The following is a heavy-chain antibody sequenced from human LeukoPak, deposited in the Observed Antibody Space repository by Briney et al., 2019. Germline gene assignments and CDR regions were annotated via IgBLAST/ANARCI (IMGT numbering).Heavy chain of an antibody. Sequence: SETLSLTCAVYGGSFSGYYWSWIRQPPGKGLEWVGEINHSGSTNYNPSLKSRVTISVDTSKNQFSLKLSSVTAADTAVYYCARGVWSWYVRWFDPWGQGTLVTVSS. D-gene: IGHD3-10*01. CDR2: INHSGST. CDR1: GGSFSGYY. V-gene: IGHV4-34*01. J-gene: IGHJ5*02. CDR3: ARGVWSWYVRWFDP.